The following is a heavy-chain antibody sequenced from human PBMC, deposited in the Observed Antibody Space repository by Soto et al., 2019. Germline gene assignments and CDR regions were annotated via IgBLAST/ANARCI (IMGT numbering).Heavy chain of an antibody. CDR2: IYHSGST. V-gene: IGHV4-38-2*01. Sequence: PSETLSLTCAVSGYSISSGYYWGWNRQPPGKGLEWIGSIYHSGSTYYNPSLKSRVTISVDTSKNQFSLKLSSVTAADTAVYYCARNKGYYDILTSRYWGQGTLVTVSS. CDR1: GYSISSGYY. D-gene: IGHD3-9*01. J-gene: IGHJ4*02. CDR3: ARNKGYYDILTSRY.